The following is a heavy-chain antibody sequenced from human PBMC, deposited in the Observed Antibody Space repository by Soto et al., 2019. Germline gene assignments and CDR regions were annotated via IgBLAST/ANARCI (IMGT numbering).Heavy chain of an antibody. CDR3: ASGPGITADGTSH. V-gene: IGHV4-39*01. J-gene: IGHJ4*02. Sequence: QLQLQESGPGLVRPSETLSLTCTVSGGSISSSSYYWGCIRQPPGNGLEWIGSIYYTGSTYYNPSLKSRVTISVDTSKNQFSLKLSSVTASDTAVYYCASGPGITADGTSHWGQGTLVTVSS. D-gene: IGHD6-13*01. CDR1: GGSISSSSYY. CDR2: IYYTGST.